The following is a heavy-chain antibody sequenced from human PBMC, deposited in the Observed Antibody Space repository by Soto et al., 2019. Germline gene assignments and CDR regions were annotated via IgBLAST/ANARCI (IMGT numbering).Heavy chain of an antibody. D-gene: IGHD2-15*01. Sequence: VASVKVSCKVSGYTLTELSMHWVRQAPGKGLEWMGGFDPEDGETIYAQKLQGRVTMTEDTSTDTAYMELSSLRSEDTAVYYCARKIVVVVAATDTLEDYGMDVWGQGTTVTVSS. CDR2: FDPEDGET. CDR3: ARKIVVVVAATDTLEDYGMDV. V-gene: IGHV1-24*01. CDR1: GYTLTELS. J-gene: IGHJ6*02.